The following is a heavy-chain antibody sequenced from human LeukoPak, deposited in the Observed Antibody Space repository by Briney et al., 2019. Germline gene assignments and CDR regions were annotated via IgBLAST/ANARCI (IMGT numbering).Heavy chain of an antibody. CDR1: GGTFSSYA. CDR3: ARRTTMIVWSAFDI. V-gene: IGHV1-69*06. CDR2: IIPIFGTA. Sequence: SVKVSCKASGGTFSSYAISWVRQAPGQGLEWMGGIIPIFGTANYAQKFQGRVTITADKSTSTAYMELSSLRSEDTAVYYCARRTTMIVWSAFDIWGQGTMVTVSS. J-gene: IGHJ3*02. D-gene: IGHD3-22*01.